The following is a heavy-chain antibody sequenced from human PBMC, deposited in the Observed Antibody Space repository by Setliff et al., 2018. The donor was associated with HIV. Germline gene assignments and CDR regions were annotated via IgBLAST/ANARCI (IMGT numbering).Heavy chain of an antibody. CDR1: GYSFTSYW. CDR2: IYPGDSDT. D-gene: IGHD6-19*01. V-gene: IGHV5-51*01. J-gene: IGHJ6*03. CDR3: ARLGEQWLGGGYYYYMDV. Sequence: PGESLKISCKGSGYSFTSYWIGWVRQMPGKGLEWTGIIYPGDSDTRYSPSFQGQVTISADKSISTAYLQWSSLKASDTAMYYCARLGEQWLGGGYYYYMDVWGKGTTVTVS.